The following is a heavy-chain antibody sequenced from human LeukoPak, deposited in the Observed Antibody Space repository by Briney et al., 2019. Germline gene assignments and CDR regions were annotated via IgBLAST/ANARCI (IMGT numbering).Heavy chain of an antibody. CDR3: ARAGYCSGGSCPNFRYGMDV. CDR2: INPNSGGT. Sequence: ASVKVSCKASGYTFTGYYMHWVRQAPGQGLEWMGWINPNSGGTNYAQKFQGRVTMTRDTSISTAYMELSSLRSEDTAVYYCARAGYCSGGSCPNFRYGMDVWGQGTTVTVSS. CDR1: GYTFTGYY. J-gene: IGHJ6*02. D-gene: IGHD2-15*01. V-gene: IGHV1-2*02.